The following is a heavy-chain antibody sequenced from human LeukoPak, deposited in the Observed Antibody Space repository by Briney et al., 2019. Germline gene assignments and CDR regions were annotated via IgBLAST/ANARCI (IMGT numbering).Heavy chain of an antibody. V-gene: IGHV3-66*01. J-gene: IGHJ3*02. CDR2: IYSGGST. Sequence: GGSLRLSCAASGFTVSSNYMSWVRQAPGKGLEWVSVIYSGGSTYYADSVKGRFTISRDDSKNTLYLQMNSLRAEDTAVYYCARWGRDLDAFDIWGQGTMVTVSS. D-gene: IGHD3-16*01. CDR1: GFTVSSNY. CDR3: ARWGRDLDAFDI.